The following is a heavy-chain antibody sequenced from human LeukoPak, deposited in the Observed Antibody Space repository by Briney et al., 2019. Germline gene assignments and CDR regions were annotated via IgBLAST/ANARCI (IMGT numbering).Heavy chain of an antibody. CDR3: ASNRFRVVPPAIPDY. CDR2: INPNSGGT. CDR1: GYTFTGYY. D-gene: IGHD2-2*02. V-gene: IGHV1-2*02. J-gene: IGHJ4*02. Sequence: ASVKVSCKASGYTFTGYYMHWVRQAPGQGLEWMGWINPNSGGTNYAQKFHGRVTMTRDTAISTAYMELSWVRSDETAVYSCASNRFRVVPPAIPDYWGQGTLVTVSS.